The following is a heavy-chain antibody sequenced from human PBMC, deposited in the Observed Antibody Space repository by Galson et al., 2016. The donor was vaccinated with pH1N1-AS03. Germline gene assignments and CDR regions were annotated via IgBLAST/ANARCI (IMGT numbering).Heavy chain of an antibody. J-gene: IGHJ4*02. D-gene: IGHD4-17*01. Sequence: QSGAEVTKAGESLTISCKGFGASFTTYWIICVRQMPGKGLEWMGRIDPRDSETNYSPSFRGHVTISADKSINTVYLQWSSMKASDSAMYYCARSDSMTLVTTCYSIWGQGTLVTGSS. CDR3: ARSDSMTLVTTCYSI. CDR1: GASFTTYW. CDR2: IDPRDSET. V-gene: IGHV5-10-1*01.